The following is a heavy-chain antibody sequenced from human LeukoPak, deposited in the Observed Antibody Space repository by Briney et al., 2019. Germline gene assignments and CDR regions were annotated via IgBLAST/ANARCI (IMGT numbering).Heavy chain of an antibody. CDR2: ITSDGTST. V-gene: IGHV3-74*03. CDR1: EFSFSTTW. Sequence: GGSLRLSCAASEFSFSTTWMHWVRQRPGQGLVWVARITSDGTSTSYAESVRGRFTISRDNAKNTLYLQMNSLRAEDTALYYCAKESLGGVDYWGQGTLVTVSS. D-gene: IGHD3-16*01. CDR3: AKESLGGVDY. J-gene: IGHJ4*02.